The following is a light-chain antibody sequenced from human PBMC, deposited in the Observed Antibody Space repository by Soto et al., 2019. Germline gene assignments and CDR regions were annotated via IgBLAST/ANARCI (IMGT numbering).Light chain of an antibody. CDR2: GNN. CDR1: SSNIGANYD. CDR3: QSYDVTSVV. J-gene: IGLJ2*01. V-gene: IGLV1-40*01. Sequence: QSVLTQPPSVSGAPGQRVTISCTGSSSNIGANYDVHWYQHLPGTAPKVLIYGNNNRPSGVPDRFSGSKSGTSASLAITGLHAEDEADYYCQSYDVTSVVFGGGTKVTVL.